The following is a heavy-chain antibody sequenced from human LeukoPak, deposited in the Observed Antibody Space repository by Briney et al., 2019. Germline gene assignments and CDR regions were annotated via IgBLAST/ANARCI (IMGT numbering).Heavy chain of an antibody. CDR1: GFTFSSYG. V-gene: IGHV3-30*03. CDR2: ISYDGSNK. D-gene: IGHD3-3*01. Sequence: GRSLRLSWTASGFTFSSYGMHWVRQAPGKGLEWVAVISYDGSNKYYADSVKGRFTISRDNSKNTLYVQMNSLRAEDTAVYYCARDPAKFWSGHDYWGQGTLVTVSS. J-gene: IGHJ4*02. CDR3: ARDPAKFWSGHDY.